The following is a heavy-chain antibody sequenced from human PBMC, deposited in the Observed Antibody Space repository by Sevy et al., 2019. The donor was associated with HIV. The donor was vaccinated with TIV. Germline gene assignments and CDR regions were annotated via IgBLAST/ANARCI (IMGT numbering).Heavy chain of an antibody. CDR1: GFTVSSNY. Sequence: GGSLRLSCAASGFTVSSNYMSWVRQAPGKGLEWVSVIYSGGSTYYAYSVKGRFTISKDNTKKTLYLQMNSLRAEDTAVYYCARDCSSTSCPGSDAFDIWGQGTMVTVSS. V-gene: IGHV3-66*02. D-gene: IGHD2-2*01. J-gene: IGHJ3*02. CDR3: ARDCSSTSCPGSDAFDI. CDR2: IYSGGST.